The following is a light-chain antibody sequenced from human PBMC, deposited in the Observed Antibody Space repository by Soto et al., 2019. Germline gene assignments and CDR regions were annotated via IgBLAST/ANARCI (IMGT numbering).Light chain of an antibody. J-gene: IGKJ1*01. Sequence: DIQMTQSPSTLSASVGDTVTVTCRASQSVSGWLAWYQQKPGEAPKLLIYDASTLHSGVPSRFSGSGSGTEFTLTISSLLPDDFATYYCQQFRGTFGQGTKVDIK. V-gene: IGKV1-5*01. CDR2: DAS. CDR3: QQFRGT. CDR1: QSVSGW.